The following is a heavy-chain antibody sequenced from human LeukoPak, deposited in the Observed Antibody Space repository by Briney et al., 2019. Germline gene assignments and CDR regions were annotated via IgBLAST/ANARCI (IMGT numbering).Heavy chain of an antibody. Sequence: GGSLRLSCAAPGFTFSSYWMHWVRQAPGKGLVWVSRINSDGSSTSYADSVKGRFTISRDNAKNTLYLQMNSLRAEDTAVYYCARELPDTAPFDYWGQGTLVTVSS. CDR3: ARELPDTAPFDY. V-gene: IGHV3-74*01. J-gene: IGHJ4*02. CDR1: GFTFSSYW. D-gene: IGHD5-18*01. CDR2: INSDGSST.